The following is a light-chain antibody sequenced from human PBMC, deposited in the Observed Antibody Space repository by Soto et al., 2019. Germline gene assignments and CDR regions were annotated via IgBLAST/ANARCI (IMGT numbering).Light chain of an antibody. J-gene: IGKJ5*01. Sequence: EIVLTQSPGTLSLSAGEKATLSCRVSQSVSGNLAWYQQKPGQAPRLLIYGASSRATGIPDRFSGSGSGTDFTLTISRLEPEDFAVYYCQQYGSSITFGQGTRLEIK. CDR1: QSVSGN. V-gene: IGKV3-20*01. CDR3: QQYGSSIT. CDR2: GAS.